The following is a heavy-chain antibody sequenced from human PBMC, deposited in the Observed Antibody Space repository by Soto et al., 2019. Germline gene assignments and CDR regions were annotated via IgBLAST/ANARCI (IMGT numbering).Heavy chain of an antibody. CDR2: ISYDGSNK. V-gene: IGHV3-30*18. D-gene: IGHD5-18*01. CDR3: AKGADTAMLYFDY. CDR1: GFTFSSYG. J-gene: IGHJ4*02. Sequence: GGSLRLSCAASGFTFSSYGMHWVRQAPGKGLEWVAVISYDGSNKYYADSVKGRFTISRDNSKNTLYLQMNSLRAEDTAVYYCAKGADTAMLYFDYWGQGTLVTVSS.